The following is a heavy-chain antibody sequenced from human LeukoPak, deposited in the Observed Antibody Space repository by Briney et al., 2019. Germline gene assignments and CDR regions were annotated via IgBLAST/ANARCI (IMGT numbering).Heavy chain of an antibody. D-gene: IGHD6-6*01. Sequence: GASVKVSRKASGYTFTSYGISWVRQAPGQGLEWMGGIIPIFGTANYAQKFQGRATITTDESTSTAYMELSSLRSEDTAVYYCARDYSLEYSSSSYFDYWGQGTLVTVSS. CDR3: ARDYSLEYSSSSYFDY. V-gene: IGHV1-69*05. CDR1: GYTFTSYG. J-gene: IGHJ4*02. CDR2: IIPIFGTA.